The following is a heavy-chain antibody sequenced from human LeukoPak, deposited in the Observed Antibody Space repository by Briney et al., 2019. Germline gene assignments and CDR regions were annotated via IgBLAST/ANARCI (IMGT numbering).Heavy chain of an antibody. J-gene: IGHJ5*02. CDR3: AKQGFDP. V-gene: IGHV3-30*02. Sequence: GGSLRVSCAASGFTFATSGMHWVRQAPGKGLEWVALIRSDENTKYYGDSVKGRFTIPRDNSKNTLYLQMNTLTPDDTAVYYCAKQGFDPWGQGTLVTVSS. CDR2: IRSDENTK. CDR1: GFTFATSG.